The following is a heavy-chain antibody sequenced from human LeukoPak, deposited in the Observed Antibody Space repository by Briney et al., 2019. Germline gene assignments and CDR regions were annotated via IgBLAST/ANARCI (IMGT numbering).Heavy chain of an antibody. CDR3: ARELRYDNSDSGAF. CDR1: GGSISSGGYY. V-gene: IGHV4-31*03. J-gene: IGHJ3*01. CDR2: IYYSGST. D-gene: IGHD3-22*01. Sequence: PSETLSLTCTVSGGSISSGGYYWSWIRQHPGKGLEWIGYIYYSGSTYYNPSLKSRVTISEDTSKNQFSLKLSSVTAADTAVYYCARELRYDNSDSGAFWGQGTVVTVSS.